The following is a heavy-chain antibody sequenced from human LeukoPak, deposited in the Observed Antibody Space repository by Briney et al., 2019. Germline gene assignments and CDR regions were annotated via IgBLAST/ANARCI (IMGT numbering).Heavy chain of an antibody. Sequence: PSETLSLTCAVYGGSFSGYYWSWIRQPPGKGLEWIGEINHSGSTNYNPSLKSRVTISVDTSKNQFSLKLSSVTAADTAVHYCARELVDYDFWSGYYPKYYFDYWGEGTLVTVSS. CDR3: ARELVDYDFWSGYYPKYYFDY. V-gene: IGHV4-34*01. D-gene: IGHD3-3*01. CDR2: INHSGST. CDR1: GGSFSGYY. J-gene: IGHJ4*02.